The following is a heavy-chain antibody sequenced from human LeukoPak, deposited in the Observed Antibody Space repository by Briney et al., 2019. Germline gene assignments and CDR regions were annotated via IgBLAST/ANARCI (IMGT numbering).Heavy chain of an antibody. CDR3: ASYDFWSGYYDDP. D-gene: IGHD3-3*01. J-gene: IGHJ5*02. CDR1: GGSISSSSYY. CDR2: IYYSGST. V-gene: IGHV4-39*01. Sequence: SETLPLTCTVSGGSISSSSYYWSWIRQPPGKGLEWIGSIYYSGSTYYNPSLKSRVTISVDTSKNQFSLKLSSVTAADTAVYYCASYDFWSGYYDDPWGQGTLVTVSS.